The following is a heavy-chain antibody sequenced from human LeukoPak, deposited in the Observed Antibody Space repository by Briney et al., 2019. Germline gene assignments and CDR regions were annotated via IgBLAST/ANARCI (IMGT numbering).Heavy chain of an antibody. D-gene: IGHD2-2*01. V-gene: IGHV1-2*02. CDR1: GYTFTGYY. J-gene: IGHJ5*02. CDR3: ARDDTDIVVVPAAARPLRFDP. CDR2: INPNSGGT. Sequence: ASVKVSCKASGYTFTGYYMHWVRQAPGQGLEWMGWINPNSGGTNYAQKFQGRVTMTRDTSISTAYMELSRLRSDDTAVYYCARDDTDIVVVPAAARPLRFDPWGQGTLVTVSS.